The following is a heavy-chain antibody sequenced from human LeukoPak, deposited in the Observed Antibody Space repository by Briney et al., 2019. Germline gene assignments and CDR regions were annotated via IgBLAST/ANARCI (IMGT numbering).Heavy chain of an antibody. V-gene: IGHV1-69*13. D-gene: IGHD6-13*01. CDR1: GGTFSSYA. CDR3: ARDLGRKTAADPQYYFDY. CDR2: IIPIFGTA. Sequence: AASVNVSCKASGGTFSSYAISWVRQAPGQGLEWMGGIIPIFGTANYAQKFQGRVTITADESTSTAYMELSSLRSEDTAVYYCARDLGRKTAADPQYYFDYWGQGTLVTVSS. J-gene: IGHJ4*02.